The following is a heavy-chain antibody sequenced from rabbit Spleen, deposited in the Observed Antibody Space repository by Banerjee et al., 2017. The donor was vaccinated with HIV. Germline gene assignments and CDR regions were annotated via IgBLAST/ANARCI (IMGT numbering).Heavy chain of an antibody. J-gene: IGHJ6*01. CDR3: ARDTSSSFSSYGMDL. CDR1: GFSFSSGYY. Sequence: QQHLEESGGGLVKPEGSLTLTCKASGFSFSSGYYMSWVRQAPGKGLEWIGCIGAGSGVTYYASWAKGRCTISKTSSTTVTLQMTSLTAADTATYFCARDTSSSFSSYGMDLWGPGTLVTVS. V-gene: IGHV1S45*01. D-gene: IGHD1-1*01. CDR2: IGAGSGVT.